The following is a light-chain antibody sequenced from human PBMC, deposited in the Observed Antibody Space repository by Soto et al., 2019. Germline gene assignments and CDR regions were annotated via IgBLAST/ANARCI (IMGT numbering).Light chain of an antibody. Sequence: EIVLTQSPGTLSLSPGERATLSCRASQSVSSDYLAWYQQKPGQTPKVLIYRASSRATGIPDRFSGSGSGTDFTLTISRLEPEDFAVYYCQQYGRPLPWTFGQGTKVDIK. V-gene: IGKV3-20*01. CDR1: QSVSSDY. CDR2: RAS. CDR3: QQYGRPLPWT. J-gene: IGKJ1*01.